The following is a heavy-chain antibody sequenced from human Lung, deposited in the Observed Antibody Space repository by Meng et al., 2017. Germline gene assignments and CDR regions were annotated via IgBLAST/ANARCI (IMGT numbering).Heavy chain of an antibody. CDR1: GCTFTTYG. J-gene: IGHJ4*02. D-gene: IGHD6-19*01. CDR3: ARDRQWLFDY. Sequence: QVHLVQSGLEVKKPGASVKVSCKASGCTFTTYGISWLRQAPGQGLEWMGWIDPGNGNRDFAEKFQDRLTMSNDTSSSTVYMELTRLTSDDTAVYYCARDRQWLFDYWGQGALVTVSS. CDR2: IDPGNGNR. V-gene: IGHV1-18*01.